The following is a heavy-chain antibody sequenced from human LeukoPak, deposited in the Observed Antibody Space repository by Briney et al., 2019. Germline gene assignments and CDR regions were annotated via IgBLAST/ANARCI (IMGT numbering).Heavy chain of an antibody. CDR2: ISSSSSTI. CDR3: ASVVVPAASPED. Sequence: GGSLRLSCAASGFTFSSYSMNWVRQAPGKGLEWVSYISSSSSTIYYTDSVKGRFTISRDNSKNTLYLQMNSLRAEDTAVYYCASVVVPAASPEDWGQGTLVTVSS. D-gene: IGHD2-2*01. CDR1: GFTFSSYS. V-gene: IGHV3-48*01. J-gene: IGHJ4*02.